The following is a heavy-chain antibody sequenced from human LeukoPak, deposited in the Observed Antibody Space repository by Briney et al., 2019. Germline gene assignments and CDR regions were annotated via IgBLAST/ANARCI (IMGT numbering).Heavy chain of an antibody. CDR2: ISYDGTNE. D-gene: IGHD6-19*01. CDR3: AKGPSGYSSGWSSFDY. V-gene: IGHV3-30*18. Sequence: GGSLRLSYAASALTFTSYGMHWVRHAPGKGLEWVAVISYDGTNEFYADSVKGRFTISRDISKNTLYLQMNGLRAEDTAVYYCAKGPSGYSSGWSSFDYWGQGTLVIVSS. J-gene: IGHJ4*02. CDR1: ALTFTSYG.